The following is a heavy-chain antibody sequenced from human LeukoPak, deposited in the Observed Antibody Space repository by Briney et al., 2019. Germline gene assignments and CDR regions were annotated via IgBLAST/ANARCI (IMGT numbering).Heavy chain of an antibody. CDR1: GFTFSTYS. Sequence: KPGGSPRLSCAASGFTFSTYSMIWVRQAPGKGLEWVSSISSGSSNIYYADSVKGRFTISRDNAQNSLYLQMNSLRAEDTAVYYCAKGDVSVTREFDYWGQGTLVTVSS. D-gene: IGHD7-27*01. CDR3: AKGDVSVTREFDY. V-gene: IGHV3-21*01. CDR2: ISSGSSNI. J-gene: IGHJ4*02.